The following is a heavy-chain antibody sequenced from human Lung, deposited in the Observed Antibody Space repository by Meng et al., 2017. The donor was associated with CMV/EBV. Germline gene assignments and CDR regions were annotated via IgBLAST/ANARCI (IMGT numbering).Heavy chain of an antibody. Sequence: GESXKISCAASGFTFSNYAMNWVRQAPGKGLEWVSVIYSDGSSTYYADSVKGRFTISRDNSKNTLDLQMNSLRAEDTAVYYCAKGDDSGWSPFDYWGQETLVTVSS. J-gene: IGHJ4*02. CDR2: IYSDGSST. CDR3: AKGDDSGWSPFDY. D-gene: IGHD3-22*01. CDR1: GFTFSNYA. V-gene: IGHV3-23*03.